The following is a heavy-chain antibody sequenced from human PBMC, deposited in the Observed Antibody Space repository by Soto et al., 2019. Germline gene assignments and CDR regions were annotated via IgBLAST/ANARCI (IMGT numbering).Heavy chain of an antibody. J-gene: IGHJ6*02. CDR2: ISYDGSNK. V-gene: IGHV3-30*18. D-gene: IGHD3-3*01. CDR3: AKDLVDYDFWSGYYTIGDYYYGMDV. Sequence: SGGSLRLSCAASGFTFSSYGMHWVRQAPGKGLEWVAVISYDGSNKYYADSVKGRFTISRDNSKNTLYLQMNSLRAEDTAVYYCAKDLVDYDFWSGYYTIGDYYYGMDVWGQGTTVTVSS. CDR1: GFTFSSYG.